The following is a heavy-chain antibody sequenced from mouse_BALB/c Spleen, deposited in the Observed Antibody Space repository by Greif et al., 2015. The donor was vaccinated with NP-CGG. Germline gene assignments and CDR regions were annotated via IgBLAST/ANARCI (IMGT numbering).Heavy chain of an antibody. D-gene: IGHD1-1*01. J-gene: IGHJ4*01. CDR1: GYTFTSYW. Sequence: QVQLQQSGAELAKPGASVKMSCKASGYTFTSYWMHWVKQRPGQGLEWIGYINPSTGYTEYNQKFKDKATLTADKYSSTAYMQLSSLTSEDSAVYYCASYYYGSSYAMDYWGQGTSVTVSS. V-gene: IGHV1-7*01. CDR3: ASYYYGSSYAMDY. CDR2: INPSTGYT.